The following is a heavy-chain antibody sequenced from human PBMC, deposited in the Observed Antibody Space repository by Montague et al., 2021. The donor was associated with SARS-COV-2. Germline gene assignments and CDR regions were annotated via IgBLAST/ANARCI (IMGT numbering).Heavy chain of an antibody. V-gene: IGHV4-59*12. CDR1: GGSISTYY. CDR3: ARDGYNAHQNYWYFDL. D-gene: IGHD5-24*01. CDR2: IYYSGSP. J-gene: IGHJ2*01. Sequence: SETLSLTCSVSGGSISTYYWTWIRQPPGKGLEWIGYIYYSGSPNSXPSLKSRVTISGDTSKNQFSLKLSSVTAADTAVYYCARDGYNAHQNYWYFDLWGRGTLVTVSS.